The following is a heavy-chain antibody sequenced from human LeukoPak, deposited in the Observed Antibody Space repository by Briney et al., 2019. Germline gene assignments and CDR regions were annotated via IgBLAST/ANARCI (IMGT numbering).Heavy chain of an antibody. Sequence: PSETLSLTCTVSGGSISSSSYYWGWIRQPPGKGLEWIGSIYYSGSTYYNPSLKSRVTISVDTSKNQFSLKLSSVTAADTAVYYCARSSSWSDMGDYWGQGTLVTVSS. D-gene: IGHD6-13*01. CDR1: GGSISSSSYY. CDR3: ARSSSWSDMGDY. J-gene: IGHJ4*02. CDR2: IYYSGST. V-gene: IGHV4-39*07.